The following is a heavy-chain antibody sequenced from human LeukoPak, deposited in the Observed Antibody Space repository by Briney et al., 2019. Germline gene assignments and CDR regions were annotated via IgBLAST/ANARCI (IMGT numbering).Heavy chain of an antibody. CDR1: GFTFSSYA. D-gene: IGHD6-19*01. V-gene: IGHV3-64*01. CDR2: ISSNGGST. Sequence: GGSLRLSCAASGFTFSSYAMHWVRQAPGKGLEYVSGISSNGGSTYYANSVKGRFTISRDNSKNTLYLQMGSLTVEDMAMYYCARDSISSGWSDFGYWGQGTLVTVSS. CDR3: ARDSISSGWSDFGY. J-gene: IGHJ4*02.